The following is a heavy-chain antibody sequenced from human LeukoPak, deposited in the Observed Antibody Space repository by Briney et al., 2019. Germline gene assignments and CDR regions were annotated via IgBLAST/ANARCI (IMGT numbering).Heavy chain of an antibody. D-gene: IGHD2-2*01. CDR3: ARDQNIVVVPAATYTGRFDP. Sequence: PSETLSLTCTVSGGSISSYYWSWIRQPAGKGLERIGRIYTSGSTNYNPSLKSRVTMSVDTSKNQFSLKLSSVTAADTAVYYCARDQNIVVVPAATYTGRFDPWGQGTLVTVSS. CDR2: IYTSGST. CDR1: GGSISSYY. J-gene: IGHJ5*02. V-gene: IGHV4-4*07.